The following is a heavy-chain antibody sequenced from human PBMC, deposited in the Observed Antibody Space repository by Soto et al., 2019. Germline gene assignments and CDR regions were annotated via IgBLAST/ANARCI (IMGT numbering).Heavy chain of an antibody. CDR2: INHSGST. J-gene: IGHJ4*02. V-gene: IGHV4-34*01. CDR1: GGSFSGYY. D-gene: IGHD6-13*01. CDR3: ARPAIAAAVSAFDY. Sequence: QVQLHQWGAGLLKPSETLSLTCAVYGGSFSGYYWSWIRQPPGKGLEWIGEINHSGSTNYNPSLKIRVSISLDTSKNQFSLTLSSVTAADTAVYYWARPAIAAAVSAFDYWGQGTLVTVSS.